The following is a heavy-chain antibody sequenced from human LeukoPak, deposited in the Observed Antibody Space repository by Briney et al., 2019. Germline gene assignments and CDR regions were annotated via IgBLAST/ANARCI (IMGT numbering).Heavy chain of an antibody. V-gene: IGHV4-30-2*01. Sequence: PSETLSLTCTVSGGSISSGGYYWSWIRQPPGKGLEWIGYIYHSGSTYYNPSLKSRVTISVDRSKNQFSLDLISVTAADTAVYYCARGSMVRGVKGRPVDYFDYWGQGTLVTVSS. CDR2: IYHSGST. J-gene: IGHJ4*02. CDR3: ARGSMVRGVKGRPVDYFDY. D-gene: IGHD3-10*01. CDR1: GGSISSGGYY.